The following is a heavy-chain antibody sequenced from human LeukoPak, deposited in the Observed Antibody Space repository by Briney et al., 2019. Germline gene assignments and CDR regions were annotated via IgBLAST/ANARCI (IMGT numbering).Heavy chain of an antibody. CDR2: IYTSGST. D-gene: IGHD2-2*01. CDR1: GGSISSYY. J-gene: IGHJ6*02. CDR3: ARDIVVVPAAIPYYYYGMDV. Sequence: SETLSLTCTVSGGSISSYYWSWIRQPAGKGLEWIGRIYTSGSTNYNPPLKSRVTMSVDTSKNQFSLKLSSVTAADTAVYYCARDIVVVPAAIPYYYYGMDVWGQGTTVTVSS. V-gene: IGHV4-4*07.